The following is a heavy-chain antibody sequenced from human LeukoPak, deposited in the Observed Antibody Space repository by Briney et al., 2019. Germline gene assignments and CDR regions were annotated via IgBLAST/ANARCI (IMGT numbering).Heavy chain of an antibody. CDR3: ARVQTKYYYYGMDV. V-gene: IGHV4-30-2*01. Sequence: SETLSLTCAVSGGSISSGGYSWSWIRQPPGKGLEWIGYIYHSGSTYYNPSLKSRVTISVDRSKNQLSLKLSSVTAADTAVYYCARVQTKYYYYGMDVWGQGTTVTVSS. CDR1: GGSISSGGYS. CDR2: IYHSGST. D-gene: IGHD4-11*01. J-gene: IGHJ6*02.